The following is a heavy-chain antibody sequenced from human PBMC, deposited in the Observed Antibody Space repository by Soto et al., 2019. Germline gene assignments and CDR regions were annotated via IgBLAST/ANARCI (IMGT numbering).Heavy chain of an antibody. V-gene: IGHV4-34*01. CDR2: INHSGST. CDR3: ARGQGIAVAGTGLDNWFDP. Sequence: SETLSLTCAVYGGSFSGYYWSWIRQPPGKGLEWIGEINHSGSTNYNPSLKSRVTISVDTSKNQFSLKLSSVTAADTAVYYCARGQGIAVAGTGLDNWFDPWGQGTLVTVSS. D-gene: IGHD6-19*01. J-gene: IGHJ5*02. CDR1: GGSFSGYY.